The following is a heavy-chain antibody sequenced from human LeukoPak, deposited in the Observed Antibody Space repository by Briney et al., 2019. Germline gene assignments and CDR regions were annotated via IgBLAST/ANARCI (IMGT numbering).Heavy chain of an antibody. V-gene: IGHV3-21*01. Sequence: GTSLTLFCAASGFTFSSYNMKWVRQAPGKGLEWVSSITSSSSYIYYADSVKGRFTISRDNAKNSLYLQINSLRAEDTAVYYCARDPYSGRYGDYYYYMDVWGKGTTVTISS. J-gene: IGHJ6*03. CDR1: GFTFSSYN. D-gene: IGHD1-26*01. CDR3: ARDPYSGRYGDYYYYMDV. CDR2: ITSSSSYI.